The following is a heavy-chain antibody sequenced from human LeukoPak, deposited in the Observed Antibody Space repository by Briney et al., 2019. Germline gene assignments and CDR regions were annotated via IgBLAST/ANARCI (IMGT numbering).Heavy chain of an antibody. CDR1: GFTFSSYS. D-gene: IGHD6-6*01. V-gene: IGHV3-21*01. J-gene: IGHJ4*02. CDR3: ARSIAARYFDY. Sequence: GGSLRLSCAASGFTFSSYSMNWVRQAPGKGLEWVSSISSSSSYTYYADSVKGRFTISRDNAKNSLYLQMNSLRAEDTAVYYCARSIAARYFDYWGQGTLVTVSS. CDR2: ISSSSSYT.